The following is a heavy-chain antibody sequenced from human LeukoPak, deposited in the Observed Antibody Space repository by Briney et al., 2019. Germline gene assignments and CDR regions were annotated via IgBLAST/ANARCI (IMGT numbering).Heavy chain of an antibody. D-gene: IGHD3-3*01. CDR1: GFTFSSYS. Sequence: PGGSLRLSCAASGFTFSSYSMNWVRQAPGKGLEWVSYISSSSSTIYYADSVKGRFTISRDNAKNSLYLQMNSLKTEDTAVYYCTARITIFGVGIDYWGQGTLVTVSS. V-gene: IGHV3-48*04. CDR3: TARITIFGVGIDY. J-gene: IGHJ4*02. CDR2: ISSSSSTI.